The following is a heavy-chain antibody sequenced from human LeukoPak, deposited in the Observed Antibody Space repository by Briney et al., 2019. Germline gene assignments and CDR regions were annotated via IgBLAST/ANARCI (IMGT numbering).Heavy chain of an antibody. Sequence: PSETLSLTCTVSGGSINNYYWSWIRQPPGKGLEWIGYIYYSGSTNYNPSLRSRVTISVDTSKNQFSLKLSSVTAADTAVYYCARQAMVRGVPPCYMDVWGKGTTVTVSS. CDR2: IYYSGST. D-gene: IGHD3-10*01. CDR3: ARQAMVRGVPPCYMDV. CDR1: GGSINNYY. V-gene: IGHV4-59*08. J-gene: IGHJ6*03.